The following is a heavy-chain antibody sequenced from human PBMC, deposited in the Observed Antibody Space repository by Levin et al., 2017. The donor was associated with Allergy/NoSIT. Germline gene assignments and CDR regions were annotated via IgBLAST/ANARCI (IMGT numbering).Heavy chain of an antibody. Sequence: ETLSLTCAASGFAFSTYSMNWVRQAPGKGLEWVSAITSGSHTFYPDSVKGRFTISRDNAKNSLYLQMNSLRAEDTAVYYCASLQYGDYGNDYWGQGTLVTVSS. CDR1: GFAFSTYS. CDR2: ITSGSHT. D-gene: IGHD4-17*01. CDR3: ASLQYGDYGNDY. J-gene: IGHJ4*02. V-gene: IGHV3-21*01.